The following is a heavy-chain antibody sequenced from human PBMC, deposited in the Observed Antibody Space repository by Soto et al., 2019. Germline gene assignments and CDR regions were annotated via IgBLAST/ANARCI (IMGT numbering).Heavy chain of an antibody. J-gene: IGHJ6*02. D-gene: IGHD1-26*01. V-gene: IGHV4-39*02. Sequence: SETLSLTCTVSGGSISSSSYYWCWIRHPPGKGLDWIGSIYYSGSTYYNPSLKSRVTISVDTSKNQFSLKLSSVTAADTAVYYCVRDIEVGGSYFYYYYGMDVWGQGTTVTVSS. CDR2: IYYSGST. CDR1: GGSISSSSYY. CDR3: VRDIEVGGSYFYYYYGMDV.